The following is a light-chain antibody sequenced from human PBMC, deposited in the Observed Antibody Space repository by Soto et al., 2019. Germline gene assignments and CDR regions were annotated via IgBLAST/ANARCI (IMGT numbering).Light chain of an antibody. V-gene: IGKV3D-15*01. CDR1: QSVSSS. J-gene: IGKJ5*01. CDR2: GSS. Sequence: EIVMTQSPATLSVSPGERATLSCRASQSVSSSLAWYQQRAGQAPRLLIYGSSTRATGIPARFSGSGSGTEFTLTITTLQSEDVAVYYCQQYYNWPPITFGQGTRLEIK. CDR3: QQYYNWPPIT.